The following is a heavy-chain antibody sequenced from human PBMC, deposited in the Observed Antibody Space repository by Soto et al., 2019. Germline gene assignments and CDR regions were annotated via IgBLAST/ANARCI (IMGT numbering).Heavy chain of an antibody. Sequence: QVQLQESGPGLVKPSGTLSLTCAVSGASISSSNWCSWVRQPPGKGLEWIGEIYHIGHTNYNPSLESRVTISVDKSKNQFSLRLSSVTAADTAVYYCARRTWGMDVWGQGTTVIVSS. CDR3: ARRTWGMDV. D-gene: IGHD2-8*01. J-gene: IGHJ6*02. V-gene: IGHV4-4*02. CDR1: GASISSSNW. CDR2: IYHIGHT.